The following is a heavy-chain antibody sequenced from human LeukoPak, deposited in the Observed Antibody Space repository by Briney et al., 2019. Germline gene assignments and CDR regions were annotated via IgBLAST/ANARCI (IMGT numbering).Heavy chain of an antibody. CDR1: GGTFSSYA. CDR3: ARAPSDGTEVYNWFDP. Sequence: SVKVSCKASGGTFSSYAIGWVRQAPGQGLEWMGGIIPIFGTANYAQKFQGRVTITADESTSTAYMELSSLRSEDTAVYYCARAPSDGTEVYNWFDPWGQGTLVTVSS. J-gene: IGHJ5*02. CDR2: IIPIFGTA. V-gene: IGHV1-69*13. D-gene: IGHD3-10*01.